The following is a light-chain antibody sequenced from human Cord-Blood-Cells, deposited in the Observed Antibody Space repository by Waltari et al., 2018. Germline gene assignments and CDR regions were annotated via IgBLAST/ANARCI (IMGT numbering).Light chain of an antibody. J-gene: IGKJ3*01. V-gene: IGKV4-1*01. CDR2: WAS. CDR3: QQYYSTPIT. Sequence: DIVMTQSPDSLAVSLGERATINRKSSPSVLYSSNNKNYLAWYQQKPGQPPKLLIYWASTRESGVPDRFSGSGSGTDFTLTISSLQAEDVAVYYCQQYYSTPITFGPGTKVDIK. CDR1: PSVLYSSNNKNY.